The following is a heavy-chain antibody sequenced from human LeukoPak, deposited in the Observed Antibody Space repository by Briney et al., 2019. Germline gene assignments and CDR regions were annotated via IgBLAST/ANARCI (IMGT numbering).Heavy chain of an antibody. CDR1: GFTFSSYA. V-gene: IGHV3-23*01. J-gene: IGHJ4*02. D-gene: IGHD3-10*01. CDR3: AKVGTKAGDY. CDR2: ISGSGGST. Sequence: SCKASGFTFSSYAMSWVRQAPGKGLEWVSAISGSGGSTYYADSVKGRFTISRDNSKNTLYLQMNSLRAEDTAVYYCAKVGTKAGDYWGQGTLVTVSS.